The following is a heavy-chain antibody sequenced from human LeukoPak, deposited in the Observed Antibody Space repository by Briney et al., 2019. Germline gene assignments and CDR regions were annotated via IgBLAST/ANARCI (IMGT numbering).Heavy chain of an antibody. CDR3: AKRPSDYGDYVTYFDY. CDR2: ISDDGRNK. V-gene: IGHV3-30*18. CDR1: GFSFISYG. D-gene: IGHD4-17*01. J-gene: IGHJ4*02. Sequence: GGSLTLSCAASGFSFISYGMHWVRQAPGKGLEWVGVISDDGRNKKYADSVKGRFTISRDNSKDTLYLQMNSLRDEDTAVYYCAKRPSDYGDYVTYFDYWGQGTLVTVSS.